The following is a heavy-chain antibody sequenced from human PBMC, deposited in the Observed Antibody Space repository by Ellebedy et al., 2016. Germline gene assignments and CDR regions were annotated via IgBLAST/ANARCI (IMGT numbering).Heavy chain of an antibody. D-gene: IGHD1-26*01. CDR3: ARGDSGSYSLNWFDP. V-gene: IGHV3-23*01. CDR2: ISGSGGST. Sequence: GGSLRLSCAASGFTFSSYAMSWVRQAPGKGLEWVSAISGSGGSTYYADSVKGRFTISRDNSKNTLYLQMNSLRAEDTAVYYCARGDSGSYSLNWFDPWGQGTLVTVSS. J-gene: IGHJ5*02. CDR1: GFTFSSYA.